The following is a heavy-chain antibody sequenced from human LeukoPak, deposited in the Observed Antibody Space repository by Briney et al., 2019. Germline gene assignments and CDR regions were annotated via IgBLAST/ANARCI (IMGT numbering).Heavy chain of an antibody. Sequence: SETLSLTCTVSGGSTSSDYWSWIRQSPGKGLEWVGYVYNSGDTGKNPSLKSRVTILLDTSKNQCSLKLTSVSAADTAVYYCARLKLGAYFDLWGRGTLVTVSS. V-gene: IGHV4-59*08. J-gene: IGHJ2*01. CDR3: ARLKLGAYFDL. D-gene: IGHD3-16*01. CDR2: VYNSGDT. CDR1: GGSTSSDY.